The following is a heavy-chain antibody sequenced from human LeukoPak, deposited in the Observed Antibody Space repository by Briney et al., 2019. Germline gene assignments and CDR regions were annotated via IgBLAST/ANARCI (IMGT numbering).Heavy chain of an antibody. D-gene: IGHD3-22*01. CDR1: GFTFSSYS. Sequence: PGGSLRLSCAASGFTFSSYSMNWVRQAPGKGLEWVSSISSSSSYIYYADSVKGRFTISRDNSKNTLYLQMNSLRAEDTAVYYCARERYYYDSSGYFDYWGQGTLVTVSS. CDR2: ISSSSSYI. J-gene: IGHJ4*02. CDR3: ARERYYYDSSGYFDY. V-gene: IGHV3-21*01.